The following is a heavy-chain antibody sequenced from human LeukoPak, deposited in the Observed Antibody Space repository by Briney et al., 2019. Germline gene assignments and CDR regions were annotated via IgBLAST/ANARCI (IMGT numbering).Heavy chain of an antibody. CDR1: GGSISSYY. Sequence: SETLSLTCTVSGGSISSYYWSWIRQPPGRGLEWIGYIYYSGSTNYNPSLKSRVTISVDTSKNQFSLKLSSVTAADTAVYYCARHPTYYYDSSGYWAFDYWGQGTLVTVSS. D-gene: IGHD3-22*01. J-gene: IGHJ4*02. CDR2: IYYSGST. V-gene: IGHV4-59*08. CDR3: ARHPTYYYDSSGYWAFDY.